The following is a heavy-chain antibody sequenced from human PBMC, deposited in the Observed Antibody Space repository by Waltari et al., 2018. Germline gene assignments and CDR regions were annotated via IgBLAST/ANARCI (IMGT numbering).Heavy chain of an antibody. V-gene: IGHV3-30-3*01. Sequence: QVQLVESGGGVVKHGRSLSLSCAASGFTFSSYAMHGVSQAPGKGLEWVAVISYDGSNKYYADSVKGRFTISRDNSKNTLYLQMNSLRAEDTAVYYCARDVVVGATEYYFDYWGQGTLVTVSS. J-gene: IGHJ4*02. D-gene: IGHD1-26*01. CDR1: GFTFSSYA. CDR2: ISYDGSNK. CDR3: ARDVVVGATEYYFDY.